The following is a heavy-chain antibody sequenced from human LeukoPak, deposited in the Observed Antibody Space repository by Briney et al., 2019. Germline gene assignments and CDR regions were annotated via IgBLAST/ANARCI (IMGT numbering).Heavy chain of an antibody. V-gene: IGHV4-59*08. J-gene: IGHJ3*02. CDR3: ARRSKAVAALAFDI. D-gene: IGHD6-19*01. CDR2: IYYTGST. CDR1: GVSLSSYY. Sequence: PSETLSLTCTVSGVSLSSYYWSWIRQPPGKGLEWIGYIYYTGSTNYNPSLKSRVTVPVDTSNNQFSLKLTSVTAADTAVYYCARRSKAVAALAFDIWGQGTMVTVSS.